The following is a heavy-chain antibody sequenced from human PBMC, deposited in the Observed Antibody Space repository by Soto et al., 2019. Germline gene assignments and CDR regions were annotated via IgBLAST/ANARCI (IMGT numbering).Heavy chain of an antibody. D-gene: IGHD6-13*01. CDR3: AKAPYAGTPRYHYFDY. V-gene: IGHV3-30*18. CDR2: ISYDGSKK. J-gene: IGHJ4*02. CDR1: GFTFSSYG. Sequence: QVQLVEFGGGVVQPGRSLRLSCAASGFTFSSYGMHWVRQAPGKGLEWVAVISYDGSKKYYADSVTGRFTIPRDNSKNTLYLQMNSLRAEDTAVYYCAKAPYAGTPRYHYFDYWVQGTLVTVSS.